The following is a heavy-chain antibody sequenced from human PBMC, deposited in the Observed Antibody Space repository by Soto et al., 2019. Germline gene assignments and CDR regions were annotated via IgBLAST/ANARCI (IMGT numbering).Heavy chain of an antibody. Sequence: AGSLSLSCAHSGLTFSSYSLKWFRQDPGKGLEWVSYISSSSSTIYYADSVKGRFTISRDNANNSLYLQMNSLRDEDTAVYYCAREYSSSWYDAFDIWGQGTMVTVSS. J-gene: IGHJ3*02. CDR3: AREYSSSWYDAFDI. V-gene: IGHV3-48*02. CDR1: GLTFSSYS. CDR2: ISSSSSTI. D-gene: IGHD6-13*01.